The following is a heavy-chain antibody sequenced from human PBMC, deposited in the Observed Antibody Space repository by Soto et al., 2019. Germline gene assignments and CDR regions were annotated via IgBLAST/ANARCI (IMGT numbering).Heavy chain of an antibody. CDR1: GFTFSSYW. D-gene: IGHD3-3*01. Sequence: LRLSCAASGFTFSSYWMHWVRQAPGKGLVWVSRINSDGSSTSYADSVKGRFTISRDNAKNTLYLQMNSLRAEDTAVYYCARVEYDFWSGFRVAYYYGMDVWGQGTTVTVSS. V-gene: IGHV3-74*01. J-gene: IGHJ6*02. CDR2: INSDGSST. CDR3: ARVEYDFWSGFRVAYYYGMDV.